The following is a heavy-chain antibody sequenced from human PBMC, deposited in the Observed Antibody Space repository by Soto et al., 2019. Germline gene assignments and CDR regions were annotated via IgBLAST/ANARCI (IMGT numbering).Heavy chain of an antibody. J-gene: IGHJ5*02. CDR3: ARDNYYDSSGYLNWFDP. CDR2: IYYSGST. D-gene: IGHD3-22*01. V-gene: IGHV4-61*01. Sequence: SETLSLTCTVSGGSVSSGSYYWSWIRQPPGKGLEWIGYIYYSGSTNYNPSLKSRVTISVDTSKNQFTLKLSSVTAADTAVYYCARDNYYDSSGYLNWFDPWGQGTLVTVSS. CDR1: GGSVSSGSYY.